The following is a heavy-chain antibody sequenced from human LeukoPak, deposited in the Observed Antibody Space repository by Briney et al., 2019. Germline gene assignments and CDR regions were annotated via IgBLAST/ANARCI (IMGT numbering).Heavy chain of an antibody. V-gene: IGHV4-61*08. CDR3: ARTQSQSGSYRYYFAY. D-gene: IGHD1-26*01. Sequence: SETLSLTCTVSGGSVGSGGYYWSWIRQPPGGGLEWIGDIYYIRNTNYNPSLKSRATMSLDPSKNQFSLKLNSVTAADTAVYYCARTQSQSGSYRYYFAYWGQGTLVTVSS. J-gene: IGHJ4*02. CDR1: GGSVGSGGYY. CDR2: IYYIRNT.